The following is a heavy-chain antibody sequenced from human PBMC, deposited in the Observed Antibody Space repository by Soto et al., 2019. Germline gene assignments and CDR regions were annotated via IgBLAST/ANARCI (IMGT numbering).Heavy chain of an antibody. J-gene: IGHJ5*02. V-gene: IGHV1-69*12. CDR3: ASISPRASTCRA. Sequence: QVQLVQSGAEVKKPGSSVKVSCKASGGTFSSYAISWVRQAPGQGLEWMGGIIPIFGTANYAQKFQGRVRLAGDESARPAYMERSSLRYEDTAVYYCASISPRASTCRAWGQGTLVTVSS. CDR2: IIPIFGTA. CDR1: GGTFSSYA.